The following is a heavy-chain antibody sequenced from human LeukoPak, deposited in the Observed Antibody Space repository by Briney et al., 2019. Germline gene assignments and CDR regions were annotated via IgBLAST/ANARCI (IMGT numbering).Heavy chain of an antibody. V-gene: IGHV1-2*02. CDR2: INPNSGGT. CDR3: ARDPGSSSLYAFDI. D-gene: IGHD6-13*01. Sequence: GAPVKVSCKASGYTFTGYYMHWVRQAPGQGLEWMGWINPNSGGTNYAQKFQGRVTMTRDTSISTAYMELSRLRSDDTAVYYCARDPGSSSLYAFDIWGQGTMVTVSS. J-gene: IGHJ3*02. CDR1: GYTFTGYY.